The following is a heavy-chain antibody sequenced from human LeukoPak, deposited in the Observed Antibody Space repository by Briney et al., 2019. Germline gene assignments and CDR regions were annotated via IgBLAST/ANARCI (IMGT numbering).Heavy chain of an antibody. Sequence: GGSLRLSCAASGFTFSSYEMNWVRQAPGKGLEWVSYISASGTTIYYADFVKGRFIISRDNTRNSLYLQMNSLRAEDTALYYCARSPGRNVLGYGGQGTLVTVSS. J-gene: IGHJ4*02. V-gene: IGHV3-48*03. CDR3: ARSPGRNVLGY. CDR2: ISASGTTI. D-gene: IGHD3-16*01. CDR1: GFTFSSYE.